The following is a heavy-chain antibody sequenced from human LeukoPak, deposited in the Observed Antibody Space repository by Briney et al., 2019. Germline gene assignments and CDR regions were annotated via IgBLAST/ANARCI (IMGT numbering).Heavy chain of an antibody. CDR3: ARRDCSGGSCYFQP. D-gene: IGHD2-15*01. J-gene: IGHJ1*01. CDR2: IYYSGST. Sequence: SETLSLTCTVSGGSISSSSYYWGWIRQPPGKGLEWIGSIYYSGSTNYNPSLQSRVTISVDTSKNQFSLRLSSVTAAGTAMYYCARRDCSGGSCYFQPWGQGTLVTVSS. V-gene: IGHV4-39*01. CDR1: GGSISSSSYY.